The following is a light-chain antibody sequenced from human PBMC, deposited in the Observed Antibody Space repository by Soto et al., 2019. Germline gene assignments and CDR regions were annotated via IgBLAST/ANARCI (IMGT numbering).Light chain of an antibody. CDR3: SSYAGSNNYV. CDR1: SSDIGADDF. J-gene: IGLJ1*01. CDR2: EVT. V-gene: IGLV2-14*01. Sequence: QSVLTQPASVSGSPGQSITISCTGTSSDIGADDFVSWYQHHPDKTPKLIIFEVTYRPTGISHRFSASKSGNTASLTISGLEAEDEAIYYCSSYAGSNNYVFGTGTKLTVL.